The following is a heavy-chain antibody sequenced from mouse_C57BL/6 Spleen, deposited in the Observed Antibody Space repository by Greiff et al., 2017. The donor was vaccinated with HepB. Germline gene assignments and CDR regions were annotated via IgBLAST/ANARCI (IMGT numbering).Heavy chain of an antibody. CDR3: ARNDRYGNGDFDV. Sequence: EVQRVESGGGLVQPGGSLKLSCAASGFTFSDYYMYWVRQTPEKRLEWVAYISNGGGSTYYPDTVKGRFTISRDNAKNTLYLQMSRLKSEDTAMYYCARNDRYGNGDFDVWGTGTTVTVSS. V-gene: IGHV5-12*01. D-gene: IGHD2-1*01. CDR2: ISNGGGST. J-gene: IGHJ1*03. CDR1: GFTFSDYY.